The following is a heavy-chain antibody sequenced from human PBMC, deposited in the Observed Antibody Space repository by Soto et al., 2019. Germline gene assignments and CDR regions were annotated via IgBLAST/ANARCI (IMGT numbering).Heavy chain of an antibody. CDR1: GFTFSGSA. J-gene: IGHJ5*02. CDR3: TRHPPSRIPFGGVIVTSNNWFDP. V-gene: IGHV3-73*01. Sequence: GGSLRLSCAASGFTFSGSAMHWVRQASGKGLEWVGRIRSKANSYATAYTASVKGRFTISRDDSKNTAYRQMKSLKTGDTAVYYCTRHPPSRIPFGGVIVTSNNWFDPWGQGTLVTVSS. D-gene: IGHD3-16*02. CDR2: IRSKANSYAT.